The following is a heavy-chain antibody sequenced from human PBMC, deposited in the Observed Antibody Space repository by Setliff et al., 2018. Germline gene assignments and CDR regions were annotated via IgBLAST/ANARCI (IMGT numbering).Heavy chain of an antibody. D-gene: IGHD3-3*01. J-gene: IGHJ6*03. CDR2: IYTSWST. CDR3: ARLSGFQYMVD. V-gene: IGHV4-61*09. CDR1: GGSVGSDYNY. Sequence: PSETLSLTCTVSGGSVGSDYNYWSWIRQPAGKGLEWIGQIYTSWSTNYNPSPKSRVTISLDASKNQFSLELTSVTAADTAVYYCARLSGFQYMVDWGKGTTVTVSS.